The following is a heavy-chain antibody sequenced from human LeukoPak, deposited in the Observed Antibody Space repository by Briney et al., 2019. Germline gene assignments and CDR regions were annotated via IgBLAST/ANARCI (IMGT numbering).Heavy chain of an antibody. V-gene: IGHV4-34*01. CDR1: GGSFSGYY. CDR2: INHSGST. Sequence: KPSETLSLTCAVYGGSFSGYYWSWIRQPPGKGLEWIGEINHSGSTNYNPSLKSRVTISLDTSKNQFSLKLSSVTAADTAVYYCARDYDIGMDVWGQGTTVTVSS. D-gene: IGHD3-22*01. CDR3: ARDYDIGMDV. J-gene: IGHJ6*02.